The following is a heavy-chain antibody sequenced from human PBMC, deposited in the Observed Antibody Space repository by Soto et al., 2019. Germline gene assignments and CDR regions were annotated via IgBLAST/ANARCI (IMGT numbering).Heavy chain of an antibody. V-gene: IGHV5-51*01. CDR2: IHGGDSDT. CDR3: ARRGAKAFGLDV. J-gene: IGHJ6*02. Sequence: GESLKISCKGSGYTFTSYWIVRVRQKPGKGLEWMGIIHGGDSDTRYSPSFQGQVTISADKSIGTAYLQWTSLKASDAAMYYCARRGAKAFGLDVWGQGTTVTVSS. CDR1: GYTFTSYW. D-gene: IGHD3-16*01.